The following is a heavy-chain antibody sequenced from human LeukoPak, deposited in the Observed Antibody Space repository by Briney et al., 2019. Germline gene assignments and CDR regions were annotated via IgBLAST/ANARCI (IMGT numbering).Heavy chain of an antibody. Sequence: SQTLSLTCAISGDSVSSNSAAWNWIRQSPSRGLEWLGRTYYRSKWYNDYAVSVKSQITINPDTSKNQFSLKLSSVTAADTAVYYCARHQRGHSDAFDIWGQGTMVTVSS. CDR3: ARHQRGHSDAFDI. V-gene: IGHV6-1*01. CDR1: GDSVSSNSAA. J-gene: IGHJ3*02. CDR2: TYYRSKWYN. D-gene: IGHD4-23*01.